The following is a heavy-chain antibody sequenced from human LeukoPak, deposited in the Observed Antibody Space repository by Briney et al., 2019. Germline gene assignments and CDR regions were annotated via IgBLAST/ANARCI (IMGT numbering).Heavy chain of an antibody. V-gene: IGHV4-34*01. CDR1: GASFGGFH. Sequence: PSETLSLTCAVYGASFGGFHWSWIRQPPGKGLEWIGEINHSGSTNYNPSLKSRVTISVDTSKNQFSLKLSSVTAADTAVYYCARGQWLDNYWGQGTLVTVSS. CDR2: INHSGST. D-gene: IGHD6-19*01. CDR3: ARGQWLDNY. J-gene: IGHJ4*02.